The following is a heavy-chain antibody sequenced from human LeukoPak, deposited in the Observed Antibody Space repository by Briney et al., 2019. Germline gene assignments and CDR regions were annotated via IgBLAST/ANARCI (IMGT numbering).Heavy chain of an antibody. Sequence: SETLSLSCTVSDYSISSSYYWGWIRQPPGKGLEWFGIIYHSGSTYYNPSLKSRVTISVDTSKNQFSLKLSSVTAADTAVYYCARVSGRFTWYFDLWGRGTLVTVSS. J-gene: IGHJ2*01. CDR2: IYHSGST. V-gene: IGHV4-38-2*02. CDR3: ARVSGRFTWYFDL. CDR1: DYSISSSYY.